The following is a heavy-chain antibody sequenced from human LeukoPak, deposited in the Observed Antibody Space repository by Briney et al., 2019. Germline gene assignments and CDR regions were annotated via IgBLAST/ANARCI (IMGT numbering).Heavy chain of an antibody. CDR1: GFTYSSYS. CDR3: ARDEGGIAVAGTDY. D-gene: IGHD6-19*01. CDR2: ISSSSSYI. J-gene: IGHJ4*02. Sequence: GGSLRLSCAASGFTYSSYSMNLVRQAPGKGLEWVSSISSSSSYIYYADSVKGRFTISRDNAKNSLYLQMNSLRAEDTAVYYCARDEGGIAVAGTDYWGQGTLVTVSS. V-gene: IGHV3-21*01.